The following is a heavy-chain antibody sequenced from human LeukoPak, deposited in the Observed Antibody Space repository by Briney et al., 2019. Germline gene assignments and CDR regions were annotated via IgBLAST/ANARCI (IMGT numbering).Heavy chain of an antibody. CDR2: ISYDGVNT. D-gene: IGHD3-10*01. V-gene: IGHV3-23*01. J-gene: IGHJ4*02. CDR3: AKLGVRLITVGQDY. Sequence: GGSLRLSCAASEFSFSSYVMYWVRQAPGKGLEWVAAISYDGVNTDYANSVKGRFTISRDNSKNTLYLQMNSLRGEDTAVYYCAKLGVRLITVGQDYWGQGTLVTVSS. CDR1: EFSFSSYV.